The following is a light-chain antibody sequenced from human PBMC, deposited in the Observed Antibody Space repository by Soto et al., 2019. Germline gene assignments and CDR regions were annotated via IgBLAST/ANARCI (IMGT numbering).Light chain of an antibody. Sequence: DIQMSQSPSSLSAPVGDRVTITCRASQSISSSLNWYQQKPGKAPKVLIFGASSLQSGVPSRCSGSGSGTDFTRTISSLQPEDFATYYCHQSYSAPLTFGGGTKVEIK. J-gene: IGKJ4*01. CDR3: HQSYSAPLT. CDR1: QSISSS. CDR2: GAS. V-gene: IGKV1-39*01.